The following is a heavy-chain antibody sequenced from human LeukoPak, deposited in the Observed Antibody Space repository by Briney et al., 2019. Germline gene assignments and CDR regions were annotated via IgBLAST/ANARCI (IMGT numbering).Heavy chain of an antibody. D-gene: IGHD3-16*01. CDR2: VHSSGDI. CDR3: ARGASPKDAVFFDY. J-gene: IGHJ4*02. CDR1: GVSITSGSYY. Sequence: SETLSLTCSVSGVSITSGSYYWGWIRQSAGKGLKWIGRVHSSGDIYHNAAFRSRAAVSGDASKNQFSLQLNSVTAADTAVYYCARGASPKDAVFFDYWGQGALITVSS. V-gene: IGHV4-61*02.